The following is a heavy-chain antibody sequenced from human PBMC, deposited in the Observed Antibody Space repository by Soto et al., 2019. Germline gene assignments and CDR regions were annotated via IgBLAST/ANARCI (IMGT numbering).Heavy chain of an antibody. V-gene: IGHV3-21*01. Sequence: GGSLRLSCAASGFTFSSYSMNWVRQAPGKGLEWVSSISSSSSYIYYADSVKGRFTISRDNAKSSLYLQMNSLRAEDTAVYYCARASEAAGHFDYWGQGTLVTVSS. J-gene: IGHJ4*02. CDR2: ISSSSSYI. CDR1: GFTFSSYS. D-gene: IGHD6-13*01. CDR3: ARASEAAGHFDY.